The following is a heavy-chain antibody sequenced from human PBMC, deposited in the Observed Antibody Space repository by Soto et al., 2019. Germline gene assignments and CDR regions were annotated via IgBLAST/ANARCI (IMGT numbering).Heavy chain of an antibody. Sequence: SETLSLTCTVSGGSISSYYWSWIRQPPGKGLEWIGYIYYSGSTNYNPSLKSRVTISVDTSKNQFSLKLSSVTAADTAVYYCARLTGDYGDYPYYFDYWGQGTLVTVSS. CDR2: IYYSGST. CDR1: GGSISSYY. D-gene: IGHD4-17*01. V-gene: IGHV4-59*08. CDR3: ARLTGDYGDYPYYFDY. J-gene: IGHJ4*02.